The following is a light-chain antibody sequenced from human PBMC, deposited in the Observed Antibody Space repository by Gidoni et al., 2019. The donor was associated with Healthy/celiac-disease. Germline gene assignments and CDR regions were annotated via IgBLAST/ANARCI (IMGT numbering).Light chain of an antibody. CDR3: QQRSNWPLWT. Sequence: EIVLTQSPATLSLSPGERATPSCRASQNVGSYLAWYQQKPGQAPRLLIYDASNRATGIPARFSGSGSGTDFTLTISSLEPEDFAVYYCQQRSNWPLWTFXHXTKVEIK. CDR2: DAS. V-gene: IGKV3-11*01. J-gene: IGKJ1*01. CDR1: QNVGSY.